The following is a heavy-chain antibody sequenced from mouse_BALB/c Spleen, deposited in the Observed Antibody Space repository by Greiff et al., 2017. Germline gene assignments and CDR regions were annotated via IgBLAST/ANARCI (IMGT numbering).Heavy chain of an antibody. J-gene: IGHJ3*01. Sequence: EVQVVESGGGLVQPGGSRKLSCAASGFTFSSFGMHWVRQAPEKGLEWVAYISSGSSTIYYADTVKGRFTISRDNPKNTLFLQMTSLRSEDTAMYYCARPDYGSSYGFAYWGQGTLVTVSA. D-gene: IGHD1-1*01. CDR1: GFTFSSFG. V-gene: IGHV5-17*02. CDR2: ISSGSSTI. CDR3: ARPDYGSSYGFAY.